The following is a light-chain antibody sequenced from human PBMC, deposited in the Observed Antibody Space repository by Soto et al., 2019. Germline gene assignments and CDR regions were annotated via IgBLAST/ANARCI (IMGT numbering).Light chain of an antibody. V-gene: IGKV3-15*01. CDR2: GAS. CDR3: QQYNNWPRT. Sequence: EIVLTQSPATLSSSPGERATLSRRASPSVTNFLAWYQQKPGQAPRLLIYGASTRATGIPARFSGSGSGTEFTLTISSLQSEDFAVYYCQQYNNWPRTFGQGTKVDIK. CDR1: PSVTNF. J-gene: IGKJ1*01.